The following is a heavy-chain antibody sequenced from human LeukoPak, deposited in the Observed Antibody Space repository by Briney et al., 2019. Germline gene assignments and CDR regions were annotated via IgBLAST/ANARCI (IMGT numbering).Heavy chain of an antibody. CDR3: ARAVTNIVVVLAASFVRYYYYMDV. J-gene: IGHJ6*03. D-gene: IGHD2-2*01. CDR2: INPNSGGT. CDR1: GYTFTGYY. Sequence: ASVKVSCKASGYTFTGYYMHWVRQAPGQGLEWMGWINPNSGGTNYAQKFQGRVTMTRDTSISTAYMELSRLRSDDTAVYYCARAVTNIVVVLAASFVRYYYYMDVWGKGTTVTVSS. V-gene: IGHV1-2*02.